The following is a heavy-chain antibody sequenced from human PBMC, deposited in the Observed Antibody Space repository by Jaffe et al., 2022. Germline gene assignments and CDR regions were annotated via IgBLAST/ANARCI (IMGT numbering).Heavy chain of an antibody. CDR2: ISYDGSNK. CDR3: AKEGSGGSGSSDY. V-gene: IGHV3-30*18. CDR1: GFTFSSYG. J-gene: IGHJ4*02. D-gene: IGHD3-10*01. Sequence: QVQLVESGGGVVQPGRSLRLSCAASGFTFSSYGMHWVRQAPGKGLEWVAVISYDGSNKYYADSVKGRFTISRDNSKNTLYLQMNSLRAEDTAVYYCAKEGSGGSGSSDYWGQGTLVTVSS.